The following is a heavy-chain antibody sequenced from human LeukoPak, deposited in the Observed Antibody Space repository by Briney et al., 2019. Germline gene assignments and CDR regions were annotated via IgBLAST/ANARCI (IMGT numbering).Heavy chain of an antibody. D-gene: IGHD6-25*01. CDR2: VYHGGTT. Sequence: SETLSLTCAVSGGSISSRDYSWNWIRQPPGKGLEWIGSVYHGGTTYYNPSLKSRVSISEDRSNNQFFLKLSSVTAADTAMYFCARSPRGNYFDSWGEGTLVTVSS. CDR1: GGSISSRDYS. V-gene: IGHV4-30-2*01. J-gene: IGHJ4*02. CDR3: ARSPRGNYFDS.